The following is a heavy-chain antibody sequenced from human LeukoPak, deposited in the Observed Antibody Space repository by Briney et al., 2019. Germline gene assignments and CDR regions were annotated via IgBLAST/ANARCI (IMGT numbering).Heavy chain of an antibody. V-gene: IGHV4-59*01. D-gene: IGHD2-21*01. CDR1: GGSISSYY. CDR2: IYYSGST. Sequence: SETLSLTCTVSGGSISSYYWSWIRQPPGKGLEWIGYIYYSGSTNYNPSLKSRVTISVDTSKNQFSLKLSSVTAADTAVYYCARELYSGQLDYWGQGTLVTVSS. CDR3: ARELYSGQLDY. J-gene: IGHJ4*02.